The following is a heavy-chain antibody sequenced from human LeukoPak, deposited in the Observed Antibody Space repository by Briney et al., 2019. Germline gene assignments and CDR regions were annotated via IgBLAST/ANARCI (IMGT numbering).Heavy chain of an antibody. D-gene: IGHD3-9*01. J-gene: IGHJ4*02. CDR2: ISGSGGST. CDR1: GFTFSSYA. CDR3: AKSPGDFDWLLLPDYFGY. Sequence: GGSLRLSCAASGFTFSSYAMSWVRQAPGKGLEWVSAISGSGGSTYYADSVKGRFTISRDNSKNTLYLQMNSLRAEDTAVYYCAKSPGDFDWLLLPDYFGYWGQGTLVTVSS. V-gene: IGHV3-23*01.